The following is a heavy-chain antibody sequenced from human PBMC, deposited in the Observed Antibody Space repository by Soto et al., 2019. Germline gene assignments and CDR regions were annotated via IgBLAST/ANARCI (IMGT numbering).Heavy chain of an antibody. D-gene: IGHD6-19*01. CDR1: GYTFTGYY. V-gene: IGHV1-2*04. CDR3: ARGPSIAVAGTIFDY. J-gene: IGHJ4*02. CDR2: INPNSGGT. Sequence: QVRLVQSGAEVKKPGASVKVSCKASGYTFTGYYMHWVRQAPGQGLEWMGWINPNSGGTNYAQKFQGWVTMTRDTSISTAYMELSRLRSDDTAVYYCARGPSIAVAGTIFDYWGQGTLVTVSS.